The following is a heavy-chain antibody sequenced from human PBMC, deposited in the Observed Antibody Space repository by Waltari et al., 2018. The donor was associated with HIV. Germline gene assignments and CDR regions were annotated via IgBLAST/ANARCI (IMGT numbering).Heavy chain of an antibody. CDR2: ISYDGSNK. D-gene: IGHD5-18*01. Sequence: QVQLVESGGGVVQPGRSLGLSCDASGFTFSSYAIHWVRQAPGKGLEWVAVISYDGSNKYYADSVKGRFTISRDNSKNTLYLQMNSLRAEDTAVYYCARGGYGWLPDGYWGQGTLVTVSS. V-gene: IGHV3-30-3*01. CDR3: ARGGYGWLPDGY. CDR1: GFTFSSYA. J-gene: IGHJ4*02.